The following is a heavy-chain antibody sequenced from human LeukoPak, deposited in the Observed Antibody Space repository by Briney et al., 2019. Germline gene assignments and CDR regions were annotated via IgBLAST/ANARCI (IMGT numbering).Heavy chain of an antibody. D-gene: IGHD6-13*01. V-gene: IGHV4-38-2*01. Sequence: KSSETLSLTCAVSGYSISSGYYWGWIRQPPGKGLEWIGSIYHSGSTYYNPSLKSRVTISVDTSKNQFSLKLSSVTAADTAVYYCARQIAADAFDIWGPGTMVTVSS. CDR2: IYHSGST. CDR1: GYSISSGYY. J-gene: IGHJ3*02. CDR3: ARQIAADAFDI.